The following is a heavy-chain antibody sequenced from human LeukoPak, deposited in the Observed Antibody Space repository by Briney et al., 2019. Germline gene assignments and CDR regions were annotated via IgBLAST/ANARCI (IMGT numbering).Heavy chain of an antibody. D-gene: IGHD1-1*01. Sequence: GGSLRLSCAASGFTFSTYEMNWVRQAPGKGLEWVSHISGSGTIIYYADSVKGRFTISRDNAKNSLYLQMNSLRAEDTAVYYCATRTGTTVDWYFDLWGRGTLVTVSS. CDR3: ATRTGTTVDWYFDL. CDR2: ISGSGTII. CDR1: GFTFSTYE. V-gene: IGHV3-48*03. J-gene: IGHJ2*01.